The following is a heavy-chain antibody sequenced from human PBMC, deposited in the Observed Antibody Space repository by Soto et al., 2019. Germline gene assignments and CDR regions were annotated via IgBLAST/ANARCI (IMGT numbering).Heavy chain of an antibody. V-gene: IGHV5-51*01. CDR1: GYNFTTYW. Sequence: EVQLVQSGAEVKKPGESLKIPCKGSGYNFTTYWIGWVCQMPGKGLEWMGLIYPGDSDTRYSPSFQGQVTISVDKSISAAYLQWNSLKASDSAMYYCARQPSMEAAGTLEAFDVWGQGTMVTVSS. CDR3: ARQPSMEAAGTLEAFDV. CDR2: IYPGDSDT. J-gene: IGHJ3*01. D-gene: IGHD6-13*01.